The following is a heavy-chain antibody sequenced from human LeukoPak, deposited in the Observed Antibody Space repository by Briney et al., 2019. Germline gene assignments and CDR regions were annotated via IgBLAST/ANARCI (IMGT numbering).Heavy chain of an antibody. CDR2: IEPDGGEK. J-gene: IGHJ4*02. Sequence: PGGSLRLSCTAVGFTFSRYWMSWVRQAPGKGLGWVANIEPDGGEKYYVDSVKGRFTISRDNAKNSLYLQMNSLRAEDTAVYYCGVDYWGQGTLVTVSS. CDR3: GVDY. CDR1: GFTFSRYW. V-gene: IGHV3-7*01.